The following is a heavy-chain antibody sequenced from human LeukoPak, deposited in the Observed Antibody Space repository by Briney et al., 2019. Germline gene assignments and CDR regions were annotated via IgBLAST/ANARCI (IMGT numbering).Heavy chain of an antibody. V-gene: IGHV4-34*01. CDR2: INHSGST. J-gene: IGHJ6*04. Sequence: PSETLSLTCAVYGGSFSGYYWSWIRQPPGKGLEWIGEINHSGSTNYNPSLKSRVTISVDTSKNQFSLKLSSVTAADTAVYYCARHDSSGYYYPSSPLDVWGKGTTVTVSS. CDR1: GGSFSGYY. CDR3: ARHDSSGYYYPSSPLDV. D-gene: IGHD3-22*01.